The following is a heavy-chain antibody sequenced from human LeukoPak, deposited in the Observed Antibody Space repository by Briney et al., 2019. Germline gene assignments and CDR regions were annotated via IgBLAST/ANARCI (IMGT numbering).Heavy chain of an antibody. V-gene: IGHV4-38-2*01. CDR2: IYYSGST. CDR3: ARAFDYNWFNP. Sequence: PSETLSLTCAVANYSISSGFYWAWVRQPPGKGLEWFGNIYYSGSTYCNPSLKSRIIISVDTSKNQFSLKLRSVTAAHTAVYYCARAFDYNWFNPWGQGTLVTVSS. CDR1: NYSISSGFY. J-gene: IGHJ5*02. D-gene: IGHD3-9*01.